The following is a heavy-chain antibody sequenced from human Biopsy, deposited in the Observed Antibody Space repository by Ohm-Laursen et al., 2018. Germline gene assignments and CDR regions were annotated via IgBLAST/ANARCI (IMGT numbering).Heavy chain of an antibody. D-gene: IGHD2-15*01. Sequence: GASVKVSCKTSGYDFTIHGINWVRQAPGQGLEWLGWISAFKDYIVYAQKFQGRVTMTTDTSTTTAYLELRSLTSDDTAVYYCARDRRRRLKVVVDNYYHFGMDVWGQGTWITVSS. CDR1: GYDFTIHG. CDR3: ARDRRRRLKVVVDNYYHFGMDV. V-gene: IGHV1-18*04. CDR2: ISAFKDYI. J-gene: IGHJ6*02.